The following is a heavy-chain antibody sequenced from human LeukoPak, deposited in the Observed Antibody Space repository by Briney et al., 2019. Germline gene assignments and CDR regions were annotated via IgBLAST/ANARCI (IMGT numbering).Heavy chain of an antibody. V-gene: IGHV4-4*02. D-gene: IGHD6-13*01. CDR3: ARTRSSTWHLLDY. J-gene: IGHJ4*02. CDR2: IYLYGTT. CDR1: IGSISSSKW. Sequence: PSETLSLTCSVSIGSISSSKWWSWVRQSPVKGLEWIGEIYLYGTTNYNPSFTSRVTMSVDRSRNQFSLKLTSVTPADTAVYYCARTRSSTWHLLDYWGQGTLVTVSS.